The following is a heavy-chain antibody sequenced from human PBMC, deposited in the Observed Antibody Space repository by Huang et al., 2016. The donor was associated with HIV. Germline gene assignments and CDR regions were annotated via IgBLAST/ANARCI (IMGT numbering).Heavy chain of an antibody. CDR1: GFTVSSNF. D-gene: IGHD1-1*01. V-gene: IGHV3-53*02. Sequence: EVRLVETGGVLIHPGESLRLACAASGFTVSSNFMNWVRQAQGKGMEWVSVIYSGGSTYYAGSVRGRFTISRDNSKNTVYLQMNNVRAEDTAVYYCARGSRDYYWNEVYYYYCLDVWGTGTTVTVSS. CDR2: IYSGGST. CDR3: ARGSRDYYWNEVYYYYCLDV. J-gene: IGHJ6*03.